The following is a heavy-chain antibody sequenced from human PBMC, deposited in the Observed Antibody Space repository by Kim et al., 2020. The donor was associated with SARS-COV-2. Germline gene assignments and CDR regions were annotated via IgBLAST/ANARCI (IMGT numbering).Heavy chain of an antibody. V-gene: IGHV3-11*06. Sequence: GGSLRLSCAASGFTFSDYYMSWIRQAPGKGLEWVAYISRSTTYIDYADSVKGRFTISRDNAKNSLYLQMNSLRAEDTAVYYCARDRGNSGYSGVDVWGQGTTVTVSS. CDR2: ISRSTTYI. D-gene: IGHD3-22*01. CDR1: GFTFSDYY. J-gene: IGHJ6*02. CDR3: ARDRGNSGYSGVDV.